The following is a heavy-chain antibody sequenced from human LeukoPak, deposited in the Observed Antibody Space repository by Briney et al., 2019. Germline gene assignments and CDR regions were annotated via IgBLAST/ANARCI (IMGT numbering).Heavy chain of an antibody. CDR2: IYYSGST. CDR1: GGSISSGGYY. V-gene: IGHV4-31*03. J-gene: IGHJ4*02. Sequence: SQTLSLTCTVSGGSISSGGYYWSWIRQHPGKGLEWIGYIYYSGSTNYNPSLKSRVTISVDTSKNQFSLKLSSVTAADTAVYYCASGRIYWSSATYYFDYWGQGTLVTVSS. D-gene: IGHD2-8*02. CDR3: ASGRIYWSSATYYFDY.